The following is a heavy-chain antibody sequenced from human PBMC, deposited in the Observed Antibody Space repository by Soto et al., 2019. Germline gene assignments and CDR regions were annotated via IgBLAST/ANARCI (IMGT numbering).Heavy chain of an antibody. CDR2: LSLDGSNK. CDR3: ARDSEDVVAPISLDY. Sequence: QVQLVESGGGVVQPGRSLRLSCAASGFTFSSYAMHWVRQAPRKGLEWVAVLSLDGSNKYYADSVKGRFTVSSDNPKNTLCLQMNSLRVEDRAVYSCARDSEDVVAPISLDYWGQGILVTVSS. V-gene: IGHV3-30-3*01. CDR1: GFTFSSYA. D-gene: IGHD5-12*01. J-gene: IGHJ4*02.